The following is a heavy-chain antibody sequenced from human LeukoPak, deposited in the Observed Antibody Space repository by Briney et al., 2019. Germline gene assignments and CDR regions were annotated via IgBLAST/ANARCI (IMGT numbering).Heavy chain of an antibody. CDR2: ISGSGGRT. CDR1: GFTFSSYA. V-gene: IGHV3-23*01. D-gene: IGHD3-10*01. CDR3: AAGGSGSYWWFDP. Sequence: PGGSLRLSCAASGFTFSSYAMSWVRQAPGKGREWVSAISGSGGRTYYADSVKGRFTISRDNSKNTLYLQMNSLRAEDTAVYYCAAGGSGSYWWFDPWGQGTLVTVSS. J-gene: IGHJ5*02.